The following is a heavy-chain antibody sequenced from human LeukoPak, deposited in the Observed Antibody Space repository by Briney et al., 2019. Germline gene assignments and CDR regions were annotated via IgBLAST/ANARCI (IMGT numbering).Heavy chain of an antibody. CDR2: ISGSGGST. V-gene: IGHV3-23*01. D-gene: IGHD2-15*01. CDR1: GFTFSSYA. J-gene: IGHJ4*02. Sequence: GGSLRLSCAASGFTFSSYAMSWVRQAPGKGLDWVSAISGSGGSTYYADSVKGRFTISRDNSKNTLYLQMNSLRAEDTAVYYCAKQLVEGYYFDYWGQGTLVTVSS. CDR3: AKQLVEGYYFDY.